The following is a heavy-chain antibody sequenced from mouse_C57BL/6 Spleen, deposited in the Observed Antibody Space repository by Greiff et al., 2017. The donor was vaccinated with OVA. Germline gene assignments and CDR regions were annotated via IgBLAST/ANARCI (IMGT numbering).Heavy chain of an antibody. CDR2: IYPGCGNP. CDR3: AREGNCDY. J-gene: IGHJ2*01. Sequence: VQLHQSGPELVKPGASVKISCKASGYSFTSYYIHWVKQRPGQGLEWIGWIYPGCGNPKYNEKFKGKATLTADTSSSTAYMQLSSLTSEDSAVYYCAREGNCDYWGQGTTLTVSS. CDR1: GYSFTSYY. V-gene: IGHV1-66*01.